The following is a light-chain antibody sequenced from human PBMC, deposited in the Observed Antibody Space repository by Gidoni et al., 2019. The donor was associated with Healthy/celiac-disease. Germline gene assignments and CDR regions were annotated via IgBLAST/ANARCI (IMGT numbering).Light chain of an antibody. J-gene: IGKJ3*01. Sequence: IVLTQSPAPLSLSPGELATLSCRASQSVSSYLAWYQQKPGQAPRRRIYDASNRATGIPARLSGSGSGTDFTLTISSLEPEDFAVYYCQQRSNWPFTFGPXTKVDIK. V-gene: IGKV3-11*01. CDR1: QSVSSY. CDR3: QQRSNWPFT. CDR2: DAS.